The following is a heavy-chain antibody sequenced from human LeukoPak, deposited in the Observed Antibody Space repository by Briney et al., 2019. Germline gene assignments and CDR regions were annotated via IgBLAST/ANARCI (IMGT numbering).Heavy chain of an antibody. V-gene: IGHV1-46*01. CDR1: GYTFTSYY. D-gene: IGHD3-10*01. Sequence: ASVKVSCKASGYTFTSYYMHWVRQAPGEGLEWMGIINPSGGSTSYAQKFQGRVTMTRDTSTSTVYMELSSLRSEDTAVYYCARGPRITLIRGGQWYYYMDVWGKGTTVTISS. CDR3: ARGPRITLIRGGQWYYYMDV. CDR2: INPSGGST. J-gene: IGHJ6*03.